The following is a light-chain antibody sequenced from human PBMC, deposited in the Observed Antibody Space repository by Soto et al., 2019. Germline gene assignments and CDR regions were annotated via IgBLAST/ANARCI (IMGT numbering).Light chain of an antibody. CDR1: QSINSY. J-gene: IGKJ1*01. CDR3: QQYETFSGT. CDR2: TAS. Sequence: DIQITQSPSSLSASVGDRVTITCRASQSINSYLNWYQQKPGKAPKLLISTASSLRSGVPSRFSGSGSGTEFTLTIASLQPDDFATYYCQQYETFSGTFGPGTKVDIK. V-gene: IGKV1-39*01.